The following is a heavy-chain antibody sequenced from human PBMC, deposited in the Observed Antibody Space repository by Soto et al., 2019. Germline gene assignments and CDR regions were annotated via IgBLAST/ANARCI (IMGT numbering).Heavy chain of an antibody. J-gene: IGHJ5*02. CDR3: ARPHGGSSGWDNWFDP. D-gene: IGHD6-25*01. CDR1: GGSISSYY. Sequence: QVQLQESGPGLVKPSETLSLTCTVSGGSISSYYWSWIRQPPGKGLEWIGYIYYSGSTNYNPSLRRRATVSVDTSKNQFSLKLSAVTAADTAVYYCARPHGGSSGWDNWFDPWGQGTLVTVSS. V-gene: IGHV4-59*01. CDR2: IYYSGST.